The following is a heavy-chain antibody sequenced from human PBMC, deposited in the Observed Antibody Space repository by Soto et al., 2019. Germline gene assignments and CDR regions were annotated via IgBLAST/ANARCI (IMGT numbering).Heavy chain of an antibody. V-gene: IGHV1-69*08. D-gene: IGHD2-15*01. J-gene: IGHJ6*02. CDR3: ARDVRSGGRNYGMDV. CDR1: GGTFSSYT. Sequence: QVQLVQSGAEVKKPGSSVKVSCKASGGTFSSYTISWVRQAPGQGLEWMGRIIPILGIANYAQKFQGRVTITADKSTSTAYMELRSLRSEDTAVHYCARDVRSGGRNYGMDVWGQGTTVTVSS. CDR2: IIPILGIA.